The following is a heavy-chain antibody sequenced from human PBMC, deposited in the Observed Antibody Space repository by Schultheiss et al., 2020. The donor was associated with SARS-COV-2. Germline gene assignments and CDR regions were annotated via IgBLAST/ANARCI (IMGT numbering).Heavy chain of an antibody. CDR1: GGSFSGYY. Sequence: SETLSLTCAVYGGSFSGYYWSWIRQPPGKGLEWIGEINHSGSTNYNPSLKSRVTISVDTSKNQFSLKLSSVTAADTAVYYCARDYGVAPFDYWGQGTLVTVSS. V-gene: IGHV4-34*01. D-gene: IGHD3-16*01. J-gene: IGHJ4*02. CDR2: INHSGST. CDR3: ARDYGVAPFDY.